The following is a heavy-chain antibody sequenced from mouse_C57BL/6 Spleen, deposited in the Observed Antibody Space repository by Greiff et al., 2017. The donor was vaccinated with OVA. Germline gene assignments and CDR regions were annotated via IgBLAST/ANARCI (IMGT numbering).Heavy chain of an antibody. Sequence: EVNLVESGGGLVKPGGSLKLSCAASGFTFSDYGMHWVRQAPEKGLEWVAYISSGSSTIYYADTVKGRFTISRDNAKNTLFLQMTSLRSEDTAMYYCASTMVTTKGAYYAMDYWGQGTSVTVSS. CDR3: ASTMVTTKGAYYAMDY. CDR2: ISSGSSTI. D-gene: IGHD2-2*01. V-gene: IGHV5-17*01. J-gene: IGHJ4*01. CDR1: GFTFSDYG.